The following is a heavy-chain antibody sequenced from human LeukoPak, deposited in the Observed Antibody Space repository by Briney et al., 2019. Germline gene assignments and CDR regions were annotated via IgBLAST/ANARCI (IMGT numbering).Heavy chain of an antibody. CDR2: IYYSGST. Sequence: PSETLSLTCTVSGGSISSGDYYWRWLRQPPGTGLEWIGYIYYSGSTYYNPSFKSRVVISIDRSKNQFSLNLSSVTAADTAVYYCARGPPTPYCSSTSCYSDYWGQGTLVTVSS. CDR1: GGSISSGDYY. V-gene: IGHV4-30-4*01. D-gene: IGHD2-2*02. CDR3: ARGPPTPYCSSTSCYSDY. J-gene: IGHJ4*02.